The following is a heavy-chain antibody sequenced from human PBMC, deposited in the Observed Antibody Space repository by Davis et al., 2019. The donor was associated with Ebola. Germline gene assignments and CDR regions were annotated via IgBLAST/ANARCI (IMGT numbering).Heavy chain of an antibody. V-gene: IGHV1-18*04. Sequence: AASVTVSCKASRYTFTNYGITWVRQAPGQGLEWMGWINPHNGNTNYAQNVQGRVIMTSDTATTTAYMEVGSLRSDDTAVYYCARRITMVRGLSPFDYWGQGTLVTVSS. CDR2: INPHNGNT. J-gene: IGHJ4*02. CDR1: RYTFTNYG. CDR3: ARRITMVRGLSPFDY. D-gene: IGHD3-10*01.